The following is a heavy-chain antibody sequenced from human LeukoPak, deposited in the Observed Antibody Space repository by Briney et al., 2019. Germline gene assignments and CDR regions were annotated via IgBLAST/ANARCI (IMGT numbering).Heavy chain of an antibody. D-gene: IGHD4-11*01. CDR2: IYYSGST. V-gene: IGHV4-30-4*01. CDR3: ARHGHHGNYDF. Sequence: SQTLSLTCTVSGGSISRGDYYWSWIRQPPGKGLEWIGYIYYSGSTYYNPSLKSPVTISVDTSKSQFSLKLSSVTAADTAVYHCARHGHHGNYDFWGQGTLVTVSS. CDR1: GGSISRGDYY. J-gene: IGHJ4*02.